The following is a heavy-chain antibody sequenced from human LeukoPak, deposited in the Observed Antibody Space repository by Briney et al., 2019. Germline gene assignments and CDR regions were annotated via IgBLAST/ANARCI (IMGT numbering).Heavy chain of an antibody. D-gene: IGHD3-22*01. V-gene: IGHV4-30-2*01. CDR1: GGSISSGGYS. CDR2: IYHSGST. J-gene: IGHJ4*02. CDR3: ARGRRGVIVPSRPVSMYIDY. Sequence: SETLSLTCAVSGGSISSGGYSWSWIRQPPGKGLEWIGYIYHSGSTYYNPSLKSRVTISVDRSKNQFSLKLSSVTAADTAVYYCARGRRGVIVPSRPVSMYIDYWGQGTLVTVSS.